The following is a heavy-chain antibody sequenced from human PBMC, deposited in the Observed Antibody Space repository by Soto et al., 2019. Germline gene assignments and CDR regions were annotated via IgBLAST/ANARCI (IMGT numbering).Heavy chain of an antibody. CDR2: ISAYNGNT. J-gene: IGHJ4*02. CDR1: GYTFSSYG. D-gene: IGHD2-2*01. Sequence: ASVKVSCKASGYTFSSYGITWVRQAPGQGLEWMGWISAYNGNTNYTQKFQGRVTLTTDTSTRTAYMELRSLRSDDTAVYYCARDYSSTTCHGVDSWGQGTLVTVSS. CDR3: ARDYSSTTCHGVDS. V-gene: IGHV1-18*01.